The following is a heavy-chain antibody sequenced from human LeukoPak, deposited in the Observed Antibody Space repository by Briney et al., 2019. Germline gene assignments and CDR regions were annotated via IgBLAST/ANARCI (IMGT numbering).Heavy chain of an antibody. CDR1: GYTFTSYD. Sequence: ASVKVSCKASGYTFTSYDINWVRQATGQGLEWMGWMNPNSGNTGYAQKFQGRVTMARNTSISTAYMELSSLRSEDTAVYYCTTIQLWSDFDYWGQGTLVTVSS. CDR3: TTIQLWSDFDY. V-gene: IGHV1-8*01. J-gene: IGHJ4*02. D-gene: IGHD5-18*01. CDR2: MNPNSGNT.